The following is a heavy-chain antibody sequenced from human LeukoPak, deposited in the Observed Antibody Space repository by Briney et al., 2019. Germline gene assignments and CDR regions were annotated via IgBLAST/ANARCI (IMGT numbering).Heavy chain of an antibody. V-gene: IGHV4-59*01. CDR3: ARGLNRYYFDY. CDR1: GGSISSYY. D-gene: IGHD3-16*01. J-gene: IGHJ4*02. Sequence: KASETLSLTCTVSGGSISSYYWSWIRQPPGKGLEWIGYIYYSGSTNYNPSLKSRVTISVDTSKNQFSLKLSSVTAADTAVYYCARGLNRYYFDYWGQGTLVTVSS. CDR2: IYYSGST.